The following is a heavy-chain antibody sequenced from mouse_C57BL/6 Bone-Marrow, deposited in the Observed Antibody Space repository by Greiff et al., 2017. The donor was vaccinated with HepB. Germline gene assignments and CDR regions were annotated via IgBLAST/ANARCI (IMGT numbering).Heavy chain of an antibody. CDR2: ISSGGSYT. J-gene: IGHJ1*03. Sequence: EVMLVESGGDLVKPGGSLKLSCAASGFTFSSYGMSWVRQTPDKRLEWVATISSGGSYTYYPDSVKGRFTISRDNAKNTLYLQMSSLNSEDTAMSSCARHALNCGSSYWYFDVWGTGTTVTVSS. CDR1: GFTFSSYG. CDR3: ARHALNCGSSYWYFDV. D-gene: IGHD1-1*01. V-gene: IGHV5-6*01.